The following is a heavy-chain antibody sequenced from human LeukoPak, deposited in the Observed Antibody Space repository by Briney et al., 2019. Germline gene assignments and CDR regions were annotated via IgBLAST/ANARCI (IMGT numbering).Heavy chain of an antibody. CDR2: IYPGDSDT. V-gene: IGHV5-51*01. D-gene: IGHD4-11*01. CDR3: ARHSSEHSNDAFDI. Sequence: GESLKISCKGSGYIFTKYWIGWVRQMPGKGLEWMGIIYPGDSDTRYSPSFQGQVTISADKSISTAYLQWSSLKASDTAMYYCARHSSEHSNDAFDIWGQGTMVTVSS. CDR1: GYIFTKYW. J-gene: IGHJ3*02.